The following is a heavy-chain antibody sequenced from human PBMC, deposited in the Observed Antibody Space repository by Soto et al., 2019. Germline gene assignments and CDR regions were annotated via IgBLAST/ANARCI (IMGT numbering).Heavy chain of an antibody. CDR1: GFTFSSYA. CDR3: EKEGEHSSGWANFDY. D-gene: IGHD6-19*01. J-gene: IGHJ4*02. Sequence: EVQLLESGGGLVQPGGSLRLSCAASGFTFSSYAMSWVRQAPGKGLEWGSAISGSGGSTYYADSVKGRFTISRDNSKNALYLQMNRLRAEDTAVYYCEKEGEHSSGWANFDYWGQGTLVTVSS. V-gene: IGHV3-23*01. CDR2: ISGSGGST.